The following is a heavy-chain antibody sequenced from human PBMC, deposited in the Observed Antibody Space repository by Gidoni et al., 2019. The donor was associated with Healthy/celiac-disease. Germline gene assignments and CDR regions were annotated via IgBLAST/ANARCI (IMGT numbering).Heavy chain of an antibody. D-gene: IGHD2-2*01. V-gene: IGHV4-34*01. Sequence: QVQLQQWGAGLLQPSETLSLTFAVSGGSFSGYYWSWIRQPPGKGLEWIGEINHSGSTNYNPSLKSRVTISVDTSKNQFSLKLSSVTAADTAVYYCARGPGIGTSHGPVDYWGQGTLVTVSS. CDR1: GGSFSGYY. CDR2: INHSGST. J-gene: IGHJ4*02. CDR3: ARGPGIGTSHGPVDY.